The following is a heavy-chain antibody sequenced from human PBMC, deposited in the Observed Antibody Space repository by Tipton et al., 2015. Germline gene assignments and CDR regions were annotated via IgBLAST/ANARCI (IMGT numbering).Heavy chain of an antibody. CDR1: GYSISSGYY. D-gene: IGHD4-17*01. CDR2: TYHSGDS. Sequence: TLSLTCAISGYSISSGYYWGWIRQPPGKGLEWIGSTYHSGDSCYNPSLKSRVTISVDTSKNQFSLQLKSVTAADTAVYYCARGEIGDFDSWGQGTLVTVSS. V-gene: IGHV4-38-2*01. J-gene: IGHJ4*02. CDR3: ARGEIGDFDS.